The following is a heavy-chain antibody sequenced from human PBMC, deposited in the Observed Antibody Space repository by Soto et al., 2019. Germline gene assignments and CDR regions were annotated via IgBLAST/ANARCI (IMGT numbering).Heavy chain of an antibody. J-gene: IGHJ6*03. V-gene: IGHV3-23*01. Sequence: EVQVLESGGGSVQPGGSLRLSCAASGFTFSNFAMGWVRHAPGKGLEWVSEITGSIGSTYYADSVRGRFFISRDNSKNTLHLQMNSLRVEDTAVYYCVKDTSSSPYYMDVWGKGTTVTVSS. CDR3: VKDTSSSPYYMDV. CDR1: GFTFSNFA. CDR2: ITGSIGST. D-gene: IGHD2-2*01.